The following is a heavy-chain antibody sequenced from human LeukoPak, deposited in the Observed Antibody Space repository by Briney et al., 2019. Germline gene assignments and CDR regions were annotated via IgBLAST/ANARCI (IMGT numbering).Heavy chain of an antibody. V-gene: IGHV4-59*01. CDR3: ARERVWSGYYTFDY. CDR1: GGSISSYY. Sequence: PSETLSLTCTVSGGSISSYYWSWIRQPPGKGLEWIGYIYYSGSTNYNPSLKSRVTISVDTSKNQFSLKLSSVTAADTAVYYCARERVWSGYYTFDYWGQGTLVTVSS. J-gene: IGHJ4*02. D-gene: IGHD3-3*01. CDR2: IYYSGST.